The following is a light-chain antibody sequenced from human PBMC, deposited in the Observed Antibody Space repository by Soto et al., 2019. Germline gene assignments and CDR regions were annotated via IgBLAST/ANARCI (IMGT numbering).Light chain of an antibody. CDR3: SSYTSSSTLGV. CDR1: SSDVGGYNY. Sequence: QSALTQPHSASGSPGQSVTISCTGTSSDVGGYNYVSWYQQHPGKAPKLMIYEVSKRPSGVPDRFSGSKSGNTASLTISGLQAEDEADYYCSSYTSSSTLGVFGTGTKVTAL. CDR2: EVS. J-gene: IGLJ1*01. V-gene: IGLV2-8*01.